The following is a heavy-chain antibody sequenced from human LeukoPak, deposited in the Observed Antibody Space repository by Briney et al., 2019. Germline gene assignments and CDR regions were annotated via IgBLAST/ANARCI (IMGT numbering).Heavy chain of an antibody. Sequence: SETLSLTCAVYGGSFSSSSYYWGWIRQPPGKGLEWIGGMYYSGGAYHNPSLRSRVTISVDTSKNQFSLKLSSVAAADTAVYYCARDRGARDAFDIWGQGTMVSVSS. CDR2: MYYSGGA. CDR1: GGSFSSSSYY. CDR3: ARDRGARDAFDI. J-gene: IGHJ3*02. D-gene: IGHD3-10*01. V-gene: IGHV4-39*01.